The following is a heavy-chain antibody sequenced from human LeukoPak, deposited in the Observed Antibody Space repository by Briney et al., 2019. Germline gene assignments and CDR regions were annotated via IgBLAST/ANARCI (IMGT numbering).Heavy chain of an antibody. D-gene: IGHD6-13*01. CDR3: AMASYSSSWRVDY. CDR2: IYYSGST. Sequence: SETLSLTCTVSGGSISSYYWSWIRQPPGKGLEWIGYIYYSGSTNYNPSLKSRVTISVDTSKNQFSLKLSSVTAADTAVYYCAMASYSSSWRVDYWGQGTLVTVSS. J-gene: IGHJ4*02. CDR1: GGSISSYY. V-gene: IGHV4-59*01.